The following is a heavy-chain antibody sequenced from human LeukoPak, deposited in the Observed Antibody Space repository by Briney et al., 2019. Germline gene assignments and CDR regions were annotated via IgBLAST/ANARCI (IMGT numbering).Heavy chain of an antibody. CDR2: IYYSGST. CDR1: GGSVSTGSDF. V-gene: IGHV4-61*01. CDR3: ARGASYNWNLYYYYYYMDV. D-gene: IGHD1-20*01. J-gene: IGHJ6*03. Sequence: PSETLSLTCTVPGGSVSTGSDFLSWIRQPPGKGLEWIGYIYYSGSTNYNPSLKSRVTISVDRSKNQFSLKLSSVTAADTAVYYCARGASYNWNLYYYYYYMDVWGKGTTVTVSS.